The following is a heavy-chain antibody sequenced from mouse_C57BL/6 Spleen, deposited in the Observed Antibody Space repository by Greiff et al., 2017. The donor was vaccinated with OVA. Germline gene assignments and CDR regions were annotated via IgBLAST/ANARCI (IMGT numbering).Heavy chain of an antibody. D-gene: IGHD1-1*01. V-gene: IGHV1-9*01. Sequence: LQESGAELMKPGASVKLSCKATGYTFTGYWIEWVKQRPGHGLEWIGEILPGSGSTNYNEKFKGKATFTADTSSNTAYMQLSSLTTEDSAIYYCARKASYYGSSYWYFDVWGTGTTVTVSS. CDR3: ARKASYYGSSYWYFDV. CDR1: GYTFTGYW. J-gene: IGHJ1*03. CDR2: ILPGSGST.